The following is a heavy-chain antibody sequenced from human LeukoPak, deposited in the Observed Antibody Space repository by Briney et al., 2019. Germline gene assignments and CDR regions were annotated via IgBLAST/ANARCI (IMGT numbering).Heavy chain of an antibody. V-gene: IGHV3-66*01. J-gene: IGHJ4*02. CDR1: GFTLSSST. CDR2: IHRGGNT. CDR3: ARDFESGASVFDN. Sequence: PGGSLRLSCAASGFTLSSSTMSWLRQAPGKGLEWVSIIHRGGNTFYADSVKGRFTISRDTSKNTLYLQMNSLRAEDTAVYYCARDFESGASVFDNWGQGTLVTVSS. D-gene: IGHD1-26*01.